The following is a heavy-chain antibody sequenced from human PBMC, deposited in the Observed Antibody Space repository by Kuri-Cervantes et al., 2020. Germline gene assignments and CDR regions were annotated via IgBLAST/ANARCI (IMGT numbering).Heavy chain of an antibody. CDR3: ASQKYFDSSGNYFGGYYFDH. D-gene: IGHD3-22*01. CDR2: VYQSGST. J-gene: IGHJ4*02. CDR1: GYSLSSTYN. V-gene: IGHV4-38-2*01. Sequence: SQTLSLTCAVSGYSLSSTYNWGWIRQRPGKGLEWIGSVYQSGSTFYNPSLKSRLTISVGTSKNHFSLRLTSVSAADTAIYYCASQKYFDSSGNYFGGYYFDHWGQGTQVTVSS.